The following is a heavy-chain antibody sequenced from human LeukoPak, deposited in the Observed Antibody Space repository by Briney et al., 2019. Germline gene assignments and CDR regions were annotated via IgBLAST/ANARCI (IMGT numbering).Heavy chain of an antibody. V-gene: IGHV4-4*07. Sequence: SETLSLTCTVSGASISTYYWCWIRQPAGEGLEWIGHIYTSGSTDYNPSLKSRVAIPVDKSKNQLSLKLSSVTAADTAVYYCAREVVPGVISTVRFDPWGQGTLVTVSS. CDR3: AREVVPGVISTVRFDP. J-gene: IGHJ5*02. CDR1: GASISTYY. CDR2: IYTSGST. D-gene: IGHD2-2*01.